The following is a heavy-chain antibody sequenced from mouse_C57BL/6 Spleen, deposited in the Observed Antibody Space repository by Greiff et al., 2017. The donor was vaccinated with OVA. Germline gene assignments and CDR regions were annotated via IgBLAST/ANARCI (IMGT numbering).Heavy chain of an antibody. CDR3: ARGCYGNY. D-gene: IGHD1-1*02. CDR1: GYTFTSYW. J-gene: IGHJ2*01. Sequence: QVKLQQPGAELVKPGASVKMSCKASGYTFTSYWLTWVKQRPGQGLEWIGDIYPGSGSTNYNEKFMSKATLTVDTSSSTAYMQLSSLTSEVAAVDYCARGCYGNYWGQGTTLTVSS. CDR2: IYPGSGST. V-gene: IGHV1-55*01.